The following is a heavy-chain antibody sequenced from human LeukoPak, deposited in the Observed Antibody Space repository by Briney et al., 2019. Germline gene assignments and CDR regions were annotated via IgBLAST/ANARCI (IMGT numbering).Heavy chain of an antibody. J-gene: IGHJ3*02. D-gene: IGHD4/OR15-4a*01. Sequence: RGESLKISCKCSGYKFPIYWILWARQIRGKGLAWIGINYPDDSNARYNPSFQGQVTMSAHKSVTTAYLQWSSLKASDTAMYFCARLDGGANFLGDALDIWGQRTMVTVSS. CDR2: NYPDDSNA. CDR1: GYKFPIYW. CDR3: ARLDGGANFLGDALDI. V-gene: IGHV5-51*01.